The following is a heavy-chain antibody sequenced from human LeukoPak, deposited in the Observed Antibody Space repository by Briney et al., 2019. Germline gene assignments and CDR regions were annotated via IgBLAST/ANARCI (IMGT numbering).Heavy chain of an antibody. Sequence: AGGSLRLSCAASVFTFSSYAMHWVRQAPGKGLVWVAVISYDGRNKYYADSVKGRFTTSRHNTKNSLYLQMNSLRAEDTAVYYCARDRRWFGEILDYWGQGTLVTVSS. V-gene: IGHV3-30*04. CDR2: ISYDGRNK. CDR1: VFTFSSYA. CDR3: ARDRRWFGEILDY. J-gene: IGHJ4*02. D-gene: IGHD3-10*01.